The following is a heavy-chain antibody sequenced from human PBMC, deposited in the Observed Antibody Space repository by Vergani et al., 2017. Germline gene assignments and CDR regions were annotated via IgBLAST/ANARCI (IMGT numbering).Heavy chain of an antibody. CDR1: GFTVSSNY. V-gene: IGHV3-11*01. J-gene: IGHJ5*02. CDR3: ARDLGYCSGGSCYGWFDP. Sequence: VQLVESGGGLVQPGGSLRLSCAASGFTVSSNYMSWVRQAPGKGLEWVSYISSSGSTIYYADSVKGRFTISRDNAKNSLYLQMNSLRAEDTAVYYCARDLGYCSGGSCYGWFDPWGQGTLVTVSS. D-gene: IGHD2-15*01. CDR2: ISSSGSTI.